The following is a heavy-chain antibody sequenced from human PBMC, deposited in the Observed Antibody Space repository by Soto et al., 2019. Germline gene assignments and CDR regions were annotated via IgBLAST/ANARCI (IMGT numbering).Heavy chain of an antibody. V-gene: IGHV4-39*01. CDR2: IDYNGVT. Sequence: SETLSLTCTVSGGSIYRSGYYWGWIRQPPGRGLEWIGNIDYNGVTYSNPSLKRRVTISSDTSKKQFSLKLTSVTAADTALYYCGKVLVGATGHTDSDSWGPGTLVTVSS. CDR1: GGSIYRSGYY. D-gene: IGHD2-15*01. CDR3: GKVLVGATGHTDSDS. J-gene: IGHJ4*02.